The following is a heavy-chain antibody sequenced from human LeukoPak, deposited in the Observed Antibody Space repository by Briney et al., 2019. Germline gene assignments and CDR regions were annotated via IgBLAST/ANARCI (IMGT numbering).Heavy chain of an antibody. J-gene: IGHJ3*02. V-gene: IGHV1-18*01. Sequence: ASVKVSCKAPGYTFTSYGISWVRQAPGQGLEWMGWISAYNGNTNYAQKLQGRVTMTTDTSTSTAYMELRSLRSDDTAVYYCASLNYYDSSGYYPQAFDIWGQGTMVTVSS. CDR2: ISAYNGNT. CDR1: GYTFTSYG. CDR3: ASLNYYDSSGYYPQAFDI. D-gene: IGHD3-22*01.